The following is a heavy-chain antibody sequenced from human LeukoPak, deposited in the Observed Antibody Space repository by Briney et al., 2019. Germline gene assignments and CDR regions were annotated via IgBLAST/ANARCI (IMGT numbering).Heavy chain of an antibody. V-gene: IGHV3-33*01. D-gene: IGHD4-23*01. CDR3: ARDGGPRGWWFDP. CDR2: IWYDGSNK. CDR1: GFTFSSYG. Sequence: PGRSLRLSCAASGFTFSSYGMHWVRQAPGKGLEWVAVIWYDGSNKYYADSVKGRFTISRDNSKNTLYLQMNSLRAEDTAVYYCARDGGPRGWWFDPWGQGTLVTVSS. J-gene: IGHJ5*02.